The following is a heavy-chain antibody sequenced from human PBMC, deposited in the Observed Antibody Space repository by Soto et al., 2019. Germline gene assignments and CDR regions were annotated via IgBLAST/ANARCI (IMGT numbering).Heavy chain of an antibody. Sequence: SVKVSCKASRVAFSKFIVTWVRQAPGLGLEWVGGITPIFGTANYAQKFQGRVTITADESTSTSYMEVNNLRSEDTAVYYCAKVRYSSPMGYYYGMDVWGQGTTVTVSS. V-gene: IGHV1-69*13. CDR1: RVAFSKFI. J-gene: IGHJ6*02. D-gene: IGHD6-19*01. CDR3: AKVRYSSPMGYYYGMDV. CDR2: ITPIFGTA.